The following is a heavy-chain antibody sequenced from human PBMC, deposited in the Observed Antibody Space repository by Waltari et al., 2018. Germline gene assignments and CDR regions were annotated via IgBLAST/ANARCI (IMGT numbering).Heavy chain of an antibody. V-gene: IGHV3-23*01. D-gene: IGHD3-3*01. Sequence: EVQLLESGGGLVQPGGSLRLSCAASGFTFSSYALGWVRQAPGKGLEWVSAISGSGGSTYYADSVKGRFTISRDNSKNTLYLQMNSLRAEDTAVYYCATDFWSGYYFDYWGQGTLVTVSS. CDR2: ISGSGGST. CDR3: ATDFWSGYYFDY. J-gene: IGHJ4*02. CDR1: GFTFSSYA.